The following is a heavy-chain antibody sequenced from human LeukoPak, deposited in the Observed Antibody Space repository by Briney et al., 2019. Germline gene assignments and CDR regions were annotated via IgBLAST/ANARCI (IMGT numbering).Heavy chain of an antibody. V-gene: IGHV4-4*07. CDR3: ARLALDIVVVPAASDAFDI. Sequence: SETLSLTCTVSGGSIISYFWAWIRQPAGEGLEWIGRIYTSGSTDYNPSLKSRVTISVDTSKNQFSLKLSSVTAADTAVYYCARLALDIVVVPAASDAFDIWGQGTMVTVSS. J-gene: IGHJ3*02. CDR1: GGSIISYF. CDR2: IYTSGST. D-gene: IGHD2-2*03.